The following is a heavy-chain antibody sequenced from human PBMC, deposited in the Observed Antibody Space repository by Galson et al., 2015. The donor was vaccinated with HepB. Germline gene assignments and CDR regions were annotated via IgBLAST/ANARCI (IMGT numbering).Heavy chain of an antibody. D-gene: IGHD3-22*01. Sequence: SLRLSCAASGFTFSSYSMNWVRQAPGKGLEWVSYISSSSSTIYYADSVKGRFTISRDNAKNSLYLQMNSLRAEDTAVYYCARDQRDYSSGYYQRKTKYYFDYWGQGTLVTVSS. CDR1: GFTFSSYS. J-gene: IGHJ4*02. CDR3: ARDQRDYSSGYYQRKTKYYFDY. CDR2: ISSSSSTI. V-gene: IGHV3-48*01.